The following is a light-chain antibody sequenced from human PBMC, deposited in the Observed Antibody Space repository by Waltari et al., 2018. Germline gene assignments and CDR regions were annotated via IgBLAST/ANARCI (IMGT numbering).Light chain of an antibody. V-gene: IGLV3-21*04. J-gene: IGLJ2*01. Sequence: SYVVTQSPSVSVAPGETARITCGGDQIGSKSRHWYQQRPGQAPVLVISYDSDRPSGIPERFSGSNSGNTATLTISWVEAEDEADYYCLVWHSTIDHQGVFGGGTKLTVL. CDR3: LVWHSTIDHQGV. CDR2: YDS. CDR1: QIGSKS.